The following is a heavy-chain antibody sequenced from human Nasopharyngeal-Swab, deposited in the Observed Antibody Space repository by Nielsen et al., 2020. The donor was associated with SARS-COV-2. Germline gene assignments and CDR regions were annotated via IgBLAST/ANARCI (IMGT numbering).Heavy chain of an antibody. CDR1: GFSFSSYA. V-gene: IGHV3-23*01. J-gene: IGHJ4*02. Sequence: GESLKISCAASGFSFSSYAMSWVRQTPGKGLEWVSGISASGGSIYYVDSVKGRFTTSRENSKNTLYLQMNSLRAEDTAVYYCARERRSGLRYYFDYWGQGTLVTVSS. D-gene: IGHD3-22*01. CDR2: ISASGGSI. CDR3: ARERRSGLRYYFDY.